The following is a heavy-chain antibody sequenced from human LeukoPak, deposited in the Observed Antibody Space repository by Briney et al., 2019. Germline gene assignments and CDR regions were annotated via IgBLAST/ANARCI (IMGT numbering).Heavy chain of an antibody. J-gene: IGHJ4*02. Sequence: GGSLRLSCAASGFTFDHYGMSWLRQAPGKGLEWVSGINWNGGSTGYADSVKGRFTISRDNAKNSLYLQMNSLRAEDTALYYCARDGTACSGSYYDFDYWGQGTRVTVSS. CDR1: GFTFDHYG. CDR2: INWNGGST. D-gene: IGHD1-26*01. CDR3: ARDGTACSGSYYDFDY. V-gene: IGHV3-20*04.